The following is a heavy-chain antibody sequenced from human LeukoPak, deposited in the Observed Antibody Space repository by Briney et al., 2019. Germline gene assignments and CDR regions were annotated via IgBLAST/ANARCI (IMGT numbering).Heavy chain of an antibody. Sequence: SVKVSCKASGGTFSSYAISWVRQAPGQGLEWMGGIIPIFGTANYAQKFQGRVTITADESTSTAYMELSSLRSEDTAVYYCARHGSHYYDSSGYGNWFDPWGRGTLVTVSS. CDR3: ARHGSHYYDSSGYGNWFDP. V-gene: IGHV1-69*13. CDR2: IIPIFGTA. J-gene: IGHJ5*02. CDR1: GGTFSSYA. D-gene: IGHD3-22*01.